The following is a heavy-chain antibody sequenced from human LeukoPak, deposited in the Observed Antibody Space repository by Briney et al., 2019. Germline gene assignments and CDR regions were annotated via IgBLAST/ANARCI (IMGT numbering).Heavy chain of an antibody. CDR2: IYYSGST. CDR3: ARDAGGYYDSSGNFDY. V-gene: IGHV4-59*01. Sequence: SETLSLTCTVSGGSISSYYWSWIRQPPGKGLEWIGYIYYSGSTNYNPSLKSLVTISVDTSKNQFSLKLSSVTAADTAVYYCARDAGGYYDSSGNFDYWGQGTLVTVSS. CDR1: GGSISSYY. J-gene: IGHJ4*02. D-gene: IGHD3-22*01.